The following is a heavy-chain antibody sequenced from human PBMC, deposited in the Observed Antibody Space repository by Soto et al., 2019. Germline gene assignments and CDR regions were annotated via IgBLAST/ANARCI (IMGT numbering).Heavy chain of an antibody. D-gene: IGHD6-19*01. J-gene: IGHJ5*02. CDR3: TKPRSSLQWPPFDP. V-gene: IGHV1-69*02. CDR1: GGTLSRHN. Sequence: VASVKGSCKASGGTLSRHNISWVRQALGQGLEWMGRIIPILGIANYAQKFQGRVTITADNSRNTLFLQMDSLRPDDTAVYYCTKPRSSLQWPPFDPWGHGTQVTVSS. CDR2: IIPILGIA.